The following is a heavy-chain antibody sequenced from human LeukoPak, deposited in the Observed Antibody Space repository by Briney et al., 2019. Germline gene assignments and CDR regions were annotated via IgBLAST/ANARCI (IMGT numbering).Heavy chain of an antibody. CDR2: FDVEDGEI. D-gene: IGHD3-3*01. V-gene: IGHV1-24*01. CDR3: ATNRQIMILGVVIMPAFDI. CDR1: GYTLTLLS. J-gene: IGHJ3*02. Sequence: ASVKVSCKVSGYTLTLLSVHWVRQAPGKGLEWMGGFDVEDGEIIYAQKFQGRVTMTEDTSTDTAYMELSSLRSEDTAVYYCATNRQIMILGVVIMPAFDIWGQGTMVTVSS.